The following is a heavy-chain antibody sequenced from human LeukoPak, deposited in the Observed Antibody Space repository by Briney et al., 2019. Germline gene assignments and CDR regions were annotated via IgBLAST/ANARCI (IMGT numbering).Heavy chain of an antibody. V-gene: IGHV4-39*01. J-gene: IGHJ5*02. Sequence: SETLSLTCSVSGGSISSSSYYWGWIRQPPGMGLEWIGSIYYSGITYYNQSLKSRATVSVDTSKNQFSLNLNSVTAADTAVYYCARRNXHSWDVGNWFDPWGQGTVVTVSS. D-gene: IGHD6-13*01. CDR1: GGSISSSSYY. CDR2: IYYSGIT. CDR3: ARRNXHSWDVGNWFDP.